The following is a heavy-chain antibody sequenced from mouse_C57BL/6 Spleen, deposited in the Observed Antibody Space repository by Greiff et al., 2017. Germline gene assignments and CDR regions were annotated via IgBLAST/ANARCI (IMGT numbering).Heavy chain of an antibody. Sequence: QVQLKQSGAELARPGASVKLSCKASGYTFTSYGISWVKQRTGQGLEWIGEIYPRSGNTYYNEKFKGKATLTADKSSSTAYMELRSLTSEDSAVYFCATQPITTVVNFDYWGQGTTLTVSS. CDR2: IYPRSGNT. D-gene: IGHD1-1*01. CDR1: GYTFTSYG. CDR3: ATQPITTVVNFDY. J-gene: IGHJ2*01. V-gene: IGHV1-81*01.